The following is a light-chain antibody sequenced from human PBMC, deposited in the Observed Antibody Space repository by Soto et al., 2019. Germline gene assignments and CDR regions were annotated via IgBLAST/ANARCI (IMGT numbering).Light chain of an antibody. CDR1: QDISNY. CDR3: QQYHTYST. CDR2: DAS. J-gene: IGKJ4*01. V-gene: IGKV1-33*01. Sequence: DIQMTQSPSSLSASVGDRVTITCQASQDISNYLNWYQQKPGKAPKLLIYDASNLETGVPSRFSGSGSGTDFTLTISGLQPDDFATYYCQQYHTYSTFGGGTKVDIK.